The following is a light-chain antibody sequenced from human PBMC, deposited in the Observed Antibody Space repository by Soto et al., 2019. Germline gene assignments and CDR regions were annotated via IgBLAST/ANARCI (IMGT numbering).Light chain of an antibody. CDR2: GAS. CDR1: QSVSSSY. CDR3: QQYGSSRRT. Sequence: EIVLTQSPGTLSLSPGERATLSCRASQSVSSSYLAWYQQKPGQAPRLLIYGASSRATGIPDRFSGSGSGTDFTLTISRLEPEDFAVYYCQQYGSSRRTFGPGTTVDIK. V-gene: IGKV3-20*01. J-gene: IGKJ3*01.